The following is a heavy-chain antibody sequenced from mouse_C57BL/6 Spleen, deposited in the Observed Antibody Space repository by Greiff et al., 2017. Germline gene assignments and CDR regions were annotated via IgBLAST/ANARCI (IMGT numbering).Heavy chain of an antibody. CDR2: INPSNGGT. J-gene: IGHJ2*01. V-gene: IGHV1-53*01. D-gene: IGHD2-1*01. CDR3: ARFLYGNYEGGYYFDY. Sequence: QVQLQQPGTELVKPGASVKLSCKASGYTFTSYWMHWVKQRPGQGLEWIGNINPSNGGTNYNEKFKSKATLTVDKSSSTAYMQLSSLTSEDSAVYYWARFLYGNYEGGYYFDYWGQGTTLTVSS. CDR1: GYTFTSYW.